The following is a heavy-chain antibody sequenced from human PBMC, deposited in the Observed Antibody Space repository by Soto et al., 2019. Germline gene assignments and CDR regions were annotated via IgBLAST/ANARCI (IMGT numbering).Heavy chain of an antibody. CDR3: TRAAWFPYLSFY. J-gene: IGHJ4*02. CDR2: ISSSGSTA. Sequence: GGFLRLSCAASGFTFSRFELHWVRQAPGKGLEWISYISSSGSTAYYASSVEGRFTISRDNANNSVYLQMDSLRAEDTALYYCTRAAWFPYLSFYCGQGALVTVSS. CDR1: GFTFSRFE. V-gene: IGHV3-48*03. D-gene: IGHD3-10*01.